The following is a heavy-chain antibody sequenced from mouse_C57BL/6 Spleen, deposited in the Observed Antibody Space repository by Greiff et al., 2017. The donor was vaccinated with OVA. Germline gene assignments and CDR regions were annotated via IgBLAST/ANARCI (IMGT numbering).Heavy chain of an antibody. D-gene: IGHD2-3*01. CDR2: ISSGGSYT. J-gene: IGHJ2*01. V-gene: IGHV5-6*02. CDR1: GFTFSSYG. CDR3: AREDGYRVYFDY. Sequence: EVMLVESGGDLVKPGGSLKLSCAASGFTFSSYGMSWVRQTPDKRLEWVATISSGGSYTYYPDSVKGRFTISRDNAKNTLYLQMSSLKSEDTAMDYCAREDGYRVYFDYWGQGTTLTVSS.